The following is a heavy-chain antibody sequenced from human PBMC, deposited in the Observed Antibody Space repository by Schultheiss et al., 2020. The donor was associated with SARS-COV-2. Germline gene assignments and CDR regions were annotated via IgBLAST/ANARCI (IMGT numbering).Heavy chain of an antibody. CDR2: ISGSGGST. CDR1: GFTFSSYA. J-gene: IGHJ5*02. CDR3: ARRLYNWNYNWFDP. Sequence: GGSLRLSCAASGFTFSSYAMSWVRQAPGKGLEWVSAISGSGGSTYYADSVKGRFTISRDNSKYTLYLQMNSLRAEDTAVYYCARRLYNWNYNWFDPWGQGTLVTVSS. V-gene: IGHV3-23*01. D-gene: IGHD1-7*01.